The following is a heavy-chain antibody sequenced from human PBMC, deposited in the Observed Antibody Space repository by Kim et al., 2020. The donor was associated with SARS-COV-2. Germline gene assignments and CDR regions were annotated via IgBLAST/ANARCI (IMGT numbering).Heavy chain of an antibody. CDR1: GGSVSSGSYY. Sequence: SETLSLTCTVSGGSVSSGSYYWSWIRQPPGKGLEWIGYIYYSGSTNYNPSLKSRVTISVDTSKNQFSLKLSSVTAADTAVYYCARDARGGYYYYYGMDVWGQGTTVTVSS. CDR2: IYYSGST. CDR3: ARDARGGYYYYYGMDV. V-gene: IGHV4-61*01. J-gene: IGHJ6*02. D-gene: IGHD3-10*01.